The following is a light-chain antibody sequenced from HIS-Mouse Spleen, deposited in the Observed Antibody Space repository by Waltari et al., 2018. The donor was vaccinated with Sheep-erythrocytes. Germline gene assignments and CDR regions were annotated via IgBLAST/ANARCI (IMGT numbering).Light chain of an antibody. CDR3: QQYNNWPPWT. J-gene: IGKJ1*01. CDR2: GAS. V-gene: IGKV3-15*01. CDR1: QSVSSN. Sequence: EIVMTQSPATLSVSPGERATLSCRASQSVSSNLAWYQQKPGLAPRLLIYGASTRCTGIPARLSGSGAGTEFTLTISSLQSEDDAVYYCQQYNNWPPWTFGQGTKVEIK.